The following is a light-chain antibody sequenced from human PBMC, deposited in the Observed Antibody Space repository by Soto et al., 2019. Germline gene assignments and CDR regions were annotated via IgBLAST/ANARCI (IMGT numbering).Light chain of an antibody. CDR1: QSVSSSY. CDR2: SAS. V-gene: IGKV3-20*01. J-gene: IGKJ1*01. CDR3: QHYGDSSWT. Sequence: EIVMKQSPATLSVSPGERATLSCRASQSVSSSYLAWYQQKPGQAPRLLIYSASRGATGFPARFSGSGSGTDFTLTISRLEPEDFAVYFCQHYGDSSWTFGQGTKVDIK.